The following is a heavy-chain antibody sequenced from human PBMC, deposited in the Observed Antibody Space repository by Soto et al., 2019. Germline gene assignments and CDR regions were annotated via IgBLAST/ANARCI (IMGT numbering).Heavy chain of an antibody. CDR3: AKDRDYGSGSYYLDY. V-gene: IGHV3-30*18. J-gene: IGHJ4*02. D-gene: IGHD3-10*01. Sequence: QVQLVESGGGVVQPGRSLRLSCAASGFIFSSLGMHWVRQAPGKGLEWVAVISYDGKNKYYADSVKGRFTISRDNSKNTLYLQMNSLRAEDTAVYYCAKDRDYGSGSYYLDYWGQGTLVTVSS. CDR1: GFIFSSLG. CDR2: ISYDGKNK.